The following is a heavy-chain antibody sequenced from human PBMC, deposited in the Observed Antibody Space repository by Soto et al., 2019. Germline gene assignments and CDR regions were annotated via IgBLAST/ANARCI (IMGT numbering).Heavy chain of an antibody. D-gene: IGHD3-3*01. J-gene: IGHJ4*02. CDR2: IYPSDSDT. CDR3: ARGGVSTRTFDY. Sequence: GESLKISCKGSGYNFAGYWIAWVRQMPGKGLELMGIIYPSDSDTRYRPSFQGQVTISADKSISSAYLQWSSRRASHTAMYYCARGGVSTRTFDYWGQGTPVTVSS. V-gene: IGHV5-51*01. CDR1: GYNFAGYW.